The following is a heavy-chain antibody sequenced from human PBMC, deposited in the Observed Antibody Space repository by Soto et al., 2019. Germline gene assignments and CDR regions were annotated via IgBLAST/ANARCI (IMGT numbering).Heavy chain of an antibody. D-gene: IGHD3-9*01. J-gene: IGHJ4*02. V-gene: IGHV3-23*01. CDR1: GFTFTSYG. Sequence: GSLRLSCTASGFTFTSYGMGWVRQAPGKGLQWVSTIRGDGGQTHYTDSVKGRFSISRDNSKNTVYLQMDSLRAEDTAMYFCARDVGLDSDDFFAYWGQGTQVTVSS. CDR2: IRGDGGQT. CDR3: ARDVGLDSDDFFAY.